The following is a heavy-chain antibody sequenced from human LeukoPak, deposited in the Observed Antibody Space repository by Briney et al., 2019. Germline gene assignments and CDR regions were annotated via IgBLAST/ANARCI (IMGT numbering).Heavy chain of an antibody. V-gene: IGHV3-53*01. CDR3: ARGVTTISSYGMDV. CDR2: IYSGGST. CDR1: GFTVSSNY. D-gene: IGHD2/OR15-2a*01. Sequence: GGSLRLSCAASGFTVSSNYMSWVRQAPGKGLEWVSVIYSGGSTYYADSVKGRFTISRDNSKNTLYLQMNSLRAEDTAVYYCARGVTTISSYGMDVWGQGTTVTVSS. J-gene: IGHJ6*02.